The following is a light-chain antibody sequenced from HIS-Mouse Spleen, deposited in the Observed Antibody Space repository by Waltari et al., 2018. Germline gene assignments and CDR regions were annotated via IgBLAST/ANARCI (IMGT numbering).Light chain of an antibody. Sequence: DIQLTQSPSFLSASVGDRVTITCRASQGISSYLAWYQQKPVKAPKLLIYAASTLQSRVPSRFSGSGSGTEFTLTISSLQPEDFATYYCQQLNSYPPTFGQETKVEIK. CDR2: AAS. CDR3: QQLNSYPPT. V-gene: IGKV1-9*01. CDR1: QGISSY. J-gene: IGKJ1*01.